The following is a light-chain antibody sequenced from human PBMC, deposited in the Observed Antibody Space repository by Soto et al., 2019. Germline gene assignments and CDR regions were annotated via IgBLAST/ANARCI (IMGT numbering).Light chain of an antibody. CDR2: AAS. CDR3: QQSFGNPT. V-gene: IGKV3-20*02. Sequence: EIVLTQSPDTLSLFPGERATLSCRASQSVSSTYLAWYQQKPGQAPRPLISAASSLQSGVPSRFRGGGSGTDFTLTTSNLQPDDFATYYCQQSFGNPTFGGGTKVDIK. J-gene: IGKJ4*01. CDR1: QSVSSTY.